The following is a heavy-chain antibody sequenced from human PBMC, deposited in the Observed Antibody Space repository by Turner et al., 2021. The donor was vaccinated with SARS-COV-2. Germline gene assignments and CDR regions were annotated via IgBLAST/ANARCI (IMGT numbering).Heavy chain of an antibody. J-gene: IGHJ4*02. Sequence: QVQLQESGPGLVKPSQTLSLTCSVSGGSISSGDYYWTWVRQHPGKGLEWIGYIYYSGRTYYNPSLKSRVTMSVDTSKNQFSLKVSSVTAADTAVYYCARAHELEPPGYWGQGTLVTVSS. CDR2: IYYSGRT. CDR3: ARAHELEPPGY. CDR1: GGSISSGDYY. V-gene: IGHV4-31*03. D-gene: IGHD3-3*01.